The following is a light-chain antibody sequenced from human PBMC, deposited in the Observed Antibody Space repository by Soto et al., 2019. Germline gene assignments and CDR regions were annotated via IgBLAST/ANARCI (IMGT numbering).Light chain of an antibody. CDR2: QAS. CDR3: QDYSSTSGLT. J-gene: IGKJ4*01. V-gene: IGKV1-5*03. CDR1: RSILYW. Sequence: DIQMTQSPSTLSASVGDRVTITCRASRSILYWLAWYQQKPGKAPNLLIYQASTLESGVPSRFSGSGSGTEFTLTISSLQPDDFATYYCQDYSSTSGLTFAGGTQVEIK.